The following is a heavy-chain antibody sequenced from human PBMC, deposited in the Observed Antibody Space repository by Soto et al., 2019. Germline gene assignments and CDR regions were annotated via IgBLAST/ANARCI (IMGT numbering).Heavy chain of an antibody. V-gene: IGHV3-33*01. D-gene: IGHD3-9*01. CDR2: IWYDGSNK. CDR3: ARDSGYDILTGYQGDNWFDP. CDR1: GFTFSSYG. Sequence: QVRLVESGGGVVQPGRSLRLSCAASGFTFSSYGMHWVRQAPGKGLEWVAVIWYDGSNKYYADSVKGRFTISRDNSKNTLYLQMNSLRAEDTAVYYCARDSGYDILTGYQGDNWFDPWGQGTLVTVSS. J-gene: IGHJ5*02.